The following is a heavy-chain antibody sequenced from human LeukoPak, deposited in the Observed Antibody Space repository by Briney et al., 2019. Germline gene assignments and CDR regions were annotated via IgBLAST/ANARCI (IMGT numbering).Heavy chain of an antibody. Sequence: GESLRISCKGSGYSFTSYWITWVRQMPGKGLEWMGRIDPSGSSTNYSPSFQGHVTISADKSISTAYLQWSSLKASDTAMYYCARLTRGYYYGSGDSLNWFDPWGQGTLVTVSS. J-gene: IGHJ5*02. CDR2: IDPSGSST. V-gene: IGHV5-10-1*01. D-gene: IGHD3-10*01. CDR1: GYSFTSYW. CDR3: ARLTRGYYYGSGDSLNWFDP.